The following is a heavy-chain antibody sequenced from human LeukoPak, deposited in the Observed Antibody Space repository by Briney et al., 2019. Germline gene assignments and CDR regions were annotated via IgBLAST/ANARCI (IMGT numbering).Heavy chain of an antibody. Sequence: GGSLRLSCAASGFTFSSYAMHWVRQAPGKGLEWVAVISYDGSNKYYADSVKGRFTISRDNSKNTLYLQMNSLRAEDTAVYYCARDTDYGDYVSGYWGQGTLVTVSS. V-gene: IGHV3-30*04. J-gene: IGHJ4*02. CDR2: ISYDGSNK. CDR3: ARDTDYGDYVSGY. CDR1: GFTFSSYA. D-gene: IGHD4-17*01.